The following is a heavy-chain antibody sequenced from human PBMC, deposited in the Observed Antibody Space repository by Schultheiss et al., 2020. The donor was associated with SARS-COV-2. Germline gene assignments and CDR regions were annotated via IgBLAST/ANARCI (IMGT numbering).Heavy chain of an antibody. Sequence: GGSLRLSCAASGFTFDDYGMSWVRQAPGKGLEWVSSISSSSSYIYYADSVKGRFTISRDNSKNTLYLQMNSLRAEDTAVYYCAKVDTAMVSGGHAFDIWGQGTMVTVSS. J-gene: IGHJ3*02. D-gene: IGHD5-18*01. CDR3: AKVDTAMVSGGHAFDI. CDR2: ISSSSSYI. CDR1: GFTFDDYG. V-gene: IGHV3-21*01.